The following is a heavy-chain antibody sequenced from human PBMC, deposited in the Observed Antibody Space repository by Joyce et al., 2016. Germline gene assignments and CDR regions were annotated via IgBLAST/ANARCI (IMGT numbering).Heavy chain of an antibody. V-gene: IGHV3-30*04. J-gene: IGHJ4*02. CDR3: ARDGPKTTWDPGYYFDF. Sequence: QVKLVESGGGVVQPGRSLRLSCAASGFTFSGHSMHWVRQAPGKGLDWVDIISYEGKNTYYGDSMKGRFTITRDNSKNTVYLQVDSLRTEDTAVYYCARDGPKTTWDPGYYFDFWGQGTLVTVSS. CDR2: ISYEGKNT. CDR1: GFTFSGHS. D-gene: IGHD1-14*01.